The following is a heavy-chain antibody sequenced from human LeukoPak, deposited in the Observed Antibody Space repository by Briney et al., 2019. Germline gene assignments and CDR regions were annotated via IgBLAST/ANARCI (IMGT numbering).Heavy chain of an antibody. J-gene: IGHJ4*02. V-gene: IGHV3-66*01. CDR1: GFTVSSNY. CDR2: IYSGGST. CDR3: ARDNREQQLVPPTFDY. Sequence: GGSPRLSCAASGFTVSSNYMSWVRQAPGKGLEWVSVIYSGGSTYYADSVKGRFTISRDNSKNTLYLQMNSLRAEGTAVYYCARDNREQQLVPPTFDYWGQGTLVTVSS. D-gene: IGHD6-13*01.